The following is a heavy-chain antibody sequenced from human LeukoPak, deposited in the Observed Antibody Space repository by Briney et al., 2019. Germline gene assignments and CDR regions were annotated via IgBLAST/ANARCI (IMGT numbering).Heavy chain of an antibody. J-gene: IGHJ2*01. D-gene: IGHD4-17*01. CDR2: ISSSGSTI. CDR1: GFMLSSHW. Sequence: PGGSLRLSCATSGFMLSSHWMNWVRQAPGKGLEWVSYISSSGSTIYYPDSVKGRFTISRDNAKNSLYLQMNRLRAEDTAVYYCARDQDDYGDYWYFDLWGRGTLVTVSS. V-gene: IGHV3-48*03. CDR3: ARDQDDYGDYWYFDL.